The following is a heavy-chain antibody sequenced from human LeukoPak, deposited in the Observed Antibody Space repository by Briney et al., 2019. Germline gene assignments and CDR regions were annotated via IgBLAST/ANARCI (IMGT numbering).Heavy chain of an antibody. CDR1: GFTFSSYG. D-gene: IGHD6-19*01. Sequence: GGSLRLSCAASGFTFSSYGMHWVRQAPGKGLEWVAFIRYDGSNKYYADSVKGRFTISRDNSKNTLYLQMNSLRAEDTAVYYCAKGSGWYSLPHYYYYMDVWGKGTTVTISS. V-gene: IGHV3-30*02. CDR2: IRYDGSNK. J-gene: IGHJ6*03. CDR3: AKGSGWYSLPHYYYYMDV.